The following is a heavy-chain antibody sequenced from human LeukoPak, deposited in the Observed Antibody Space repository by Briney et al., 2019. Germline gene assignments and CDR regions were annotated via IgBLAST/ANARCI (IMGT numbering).Heavy chain of an antibody. CDR3: ARHVGYSSSWYPDYYYCHYTDV. Sequence: PSETLSLTCTVSGGSISSSSYYWGWIRQPPGKGLEWIGSIYYSGSTYYNPSLKSRVTISVDTSRNQFSLKLSSVTAADTAVYYCARHVGYSSSWYPDYYYCHYTDVWGKGTTVTVSS. CDR1: GGSISSSSYY. V-gene: IGHV4-39*01. CDR2: IYYSGST. J-gene: IGHJ6*03. D-gene: IGHD6-13*01.